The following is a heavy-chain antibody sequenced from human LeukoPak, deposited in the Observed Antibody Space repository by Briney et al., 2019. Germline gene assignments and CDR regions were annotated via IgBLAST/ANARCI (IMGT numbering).Heavy chain of an antibody. CDR3: AREMATITPYYYMGV. V-gene: IGHV1-69*05. D-gene: IGHD5-24*01. Sequence: ASVKVSCKASGGTFSSYAISWVRQAPGQGLEWMGGIIPIFGTANYAQKFQGRVTITTDESTSTAYMELSSLRSEDTAVYYCAREMATITPYYYMGVWGKGTTVTVSS. J-gene: IGHJ6*03. CDR1: GGTFSSYA. CDR2: IIPIFGTA.